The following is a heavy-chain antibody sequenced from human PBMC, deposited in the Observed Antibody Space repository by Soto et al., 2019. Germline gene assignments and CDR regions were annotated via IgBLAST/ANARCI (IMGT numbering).Heavy chain of an antibody. V-gene: IGHV1-18*04. CDR3: ARSQVPPGLFDP. CDR1: GYTFTSYG. CDR2: ISAYNGNT. D-gene: IGHD3-10*01. J-gene: IGHJ5*02. Sequence: ASVKVSCKASGYTFTSYGISWVRQAPGQGLEWMGWISAYNGNTNYAQKLQGRVTMTTDTSTSTAYMELRSLRSDDTTVYYCARSQVPPGLFDPWGQRTLVIVSS.